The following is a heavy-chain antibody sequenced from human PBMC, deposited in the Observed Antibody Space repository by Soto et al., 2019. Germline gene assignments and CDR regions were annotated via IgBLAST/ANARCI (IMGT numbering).Heavy chain of an antibody. CDR3: ARGEQLVY. D-gene: IGHD6-6*01. V-gene: IGHV3-30-3*01. Sequence: GGSLRLSCAASGFTFSSYAMHWVRQAPGKGLEWVAVISYDGSNKYYADSVKGRFTISRDNSKNTLYLQMNSLRAEDTAVYYCARGEQLVYWGQGTLVTVSS. CDR2: ISYDGSNK. CDR1: GFTFSSYA. J-gene: IGHJ4*02.